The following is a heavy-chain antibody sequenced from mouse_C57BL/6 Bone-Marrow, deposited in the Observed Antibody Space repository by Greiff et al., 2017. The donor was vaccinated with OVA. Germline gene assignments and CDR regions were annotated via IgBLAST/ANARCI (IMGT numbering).Heavy chain of an antibody. Sequence: QVQLQPSGAELARPGASVKLSCKASGYTFTSYGISWVKQRTGQGLEWIGEIYPRSGNTYYNEKFKGKATLTADKSSSTAYMELRSLTSEDSAVYFCARYRGYYAMDYWGQGTSVTVSS. CDR2: IYPRSGNT. V-gene: IGHV1-81*01. J-gene: IGHJ4*01. CDR1: GYTFTSYG. CDR3: ARYRGYYAMDY.